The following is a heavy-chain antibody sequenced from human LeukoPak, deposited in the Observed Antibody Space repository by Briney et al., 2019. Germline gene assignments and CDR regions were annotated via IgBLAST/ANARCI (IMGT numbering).Heavy chain of an antibody. CDR2: ISGSGGST. Sequence: GGSLRLSCTTSGFIFSDYYMSWIRQAPGKGLEWVSAISGSGGSTYYADSVKGRFTISRDNSKNTLYLQMNSLRAEDTAVYYCARDLSGITGYTYGRGIDYWGQGTLVTVSS. D-gene: IGHD5-18*01. CDR1: GFIFSDYY. CDR3: ARDLSGITGYTYGRGIDY. J-gene: IGHJ4*02. V-gene: IGHV3-23*01.